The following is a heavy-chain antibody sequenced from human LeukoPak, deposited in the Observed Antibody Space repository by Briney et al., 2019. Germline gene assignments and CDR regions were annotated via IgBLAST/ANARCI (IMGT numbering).Heavy chain of an antibody. Sequence: GGSLRLSCAASGFTFDDYGMSWVRQAPGKGLEWVSGINWNGGSTGYADSVEGRFTISRDNAKNSLYLQMNSLRAEDTALYYCAREGAYSRSNHYYYYYMDVWGKGTTVTVSS. J-gene: IGHJ6*03. CDR1: GFTFDDYG. CDR3: AREGAYSRSNHYYYYYMDV. D-gene: IGHD6-13*01. V-gene: IGHV3-20*04. CDR2: INWNGGST.